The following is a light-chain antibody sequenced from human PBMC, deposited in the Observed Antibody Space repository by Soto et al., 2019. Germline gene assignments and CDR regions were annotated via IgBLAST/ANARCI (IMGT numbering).Light chain of an antibody. Sequence: QSALTQPASVSGSPGQSITISCTGTTSDVGKYNLVSWYQHHPGKAPKLLIFEDTQRPSGVSNRFSGSKSGNTASLTITGLQAEDEADYYCCSYALSSTYVFGTGTKLTVL. CDR2: EDT. CDR3: CSYALSSTYV. CDR1: TSDVGKYNL. J-gene: IGLJ1*01. V-gene: IGLV2-23*01.